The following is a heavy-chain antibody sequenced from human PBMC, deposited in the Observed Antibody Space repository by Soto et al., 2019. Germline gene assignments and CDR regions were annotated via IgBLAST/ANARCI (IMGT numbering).Heavy chain of an antibody. CDR3: AKGVYSGYELFDY. Sequence: VGALRLSCAASGFTFSSYAMSWVRQAPGKGLEWVSAISGSGGSTYYADSVKGRFTISRDNSKNTLYLQMNSPRAEDTAVYYCAKGVYSGYELFDYWGQGTLVTVSS. D-gene: IGHD5-12*01. V-gene: IGHV3-23*01. CDR1: GFTFSSYA. CDR2: ISGSGGST. J-gene: IGHJ4*02.